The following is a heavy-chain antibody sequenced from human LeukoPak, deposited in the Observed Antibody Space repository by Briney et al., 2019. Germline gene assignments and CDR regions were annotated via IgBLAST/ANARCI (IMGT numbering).Heavy chain of an antibody. V-gene: IGHV3-11*04. Sequence: GGSLRLSCAASGFTFSDYYMSWIRQAPGKGLEWVSYISSSGSTIYYADSVKGRFTISRDNAKNSLYLQMNSLRAEDTAVYYCARAHYYDSSGHPNPFDYWGQGTLVTVSS. CDR1: GFTFSDYY. D-gene: IGHD3-22*01. CDR3: ARAHYYDSSGHPNPFDY. J-gene: IGHJ4*02. CDR2: ISSSGSTI.